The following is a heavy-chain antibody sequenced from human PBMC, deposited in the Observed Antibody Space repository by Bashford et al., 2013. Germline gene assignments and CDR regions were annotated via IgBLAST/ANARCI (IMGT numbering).Heavy chain of an antibody. V-gene: IGHV4-4*07. CDR3: ARGRYCTNGVCPLSGFDP. CDR2: IYTSGSA. D-gene: IGHD2-8*01. J-gene: IGHJ5*02. Sequence: SETLSLTCTVSGGSFNNYHWSWIRQPAGKGLEWIGRIYTSGSANYNPSLRSRVTMSVDTSKNQFSLRVTSVTAADTAMYYCARGRYCTNGVCPLSGFDPWGQGTLVTVSS. CDR1: GGSFNNYH.